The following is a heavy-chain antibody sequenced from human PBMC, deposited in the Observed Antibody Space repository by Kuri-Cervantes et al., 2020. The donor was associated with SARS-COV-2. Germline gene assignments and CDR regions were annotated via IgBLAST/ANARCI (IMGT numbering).Heavy chain of an antibody. CDR1: GGSISSGDYY. V-gene: IGHV4-30-4*01. CDR2: IYYSGST. J-gene: IGHJ6*02. Sequence: LRLSCTVSGGSISSGDYYWSWIRQPPGKGLEWIGYIYYSGSTYYNPSLKSRVTISVDTSKNQFSLKLSSVTAADTAVYYCARDPSGYSYGIYYYGMDVWGQGTTVTVSS. D-gene: IGHD5-18*01. CDR3: ARDPSGYSYGIYYYGMDV.